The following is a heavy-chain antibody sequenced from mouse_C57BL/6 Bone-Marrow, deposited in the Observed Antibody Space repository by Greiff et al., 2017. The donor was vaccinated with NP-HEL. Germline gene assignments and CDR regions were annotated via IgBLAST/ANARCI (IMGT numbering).Heavy chain of an antibody. CDR1: GFSLTSYG. CDR3: ARGGYYDYIGY. CDR2: IWSGGST. J-gene: IGHJ2*01. V-gene: IGHV2-2*01. D-gene: IGHD2-4*01. Sequence: QVQLQQSGPGLVQPSQSLSITCTVSGFSLTSYGVHWVRQSPGKGLEWLGVIWSGGSTDYNAAFISRLSISKDNSKSQVFFKMNSLQADDTAIYYCARGGYYDYIGYWGQGTTLTVSS.